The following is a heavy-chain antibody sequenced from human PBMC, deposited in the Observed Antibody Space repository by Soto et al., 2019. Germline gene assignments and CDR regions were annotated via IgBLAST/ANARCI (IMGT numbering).Heavy chain of an antibody. J-gene: IGHJ6*02. CDR3: ARDLPTMDV. Sequence: QVQLVQSGAEVKKPGASVQVSCKSSGYTFTSYGISWVRQAPGQGLEWMGWIRAYNGNTNYAQKLQGRVTMTTDTSTSTDSMELRSLRSDDTAVYYCARDLPTMDVWGQGTTVTVSS. CDR2: IRAYNGNT. V-gene: IGHV1-18*01. CDR1: GYTFTSYG.